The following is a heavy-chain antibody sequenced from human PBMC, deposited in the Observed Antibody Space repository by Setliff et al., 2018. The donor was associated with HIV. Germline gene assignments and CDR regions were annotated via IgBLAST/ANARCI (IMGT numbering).Heavy chain of an antibody. D-gene: IGHD6-19*01. CDR3: ARGASGTYPLSGFDS. Sequence: SETLSLTCAVYGGSFSHYYWTWIRQSPGKGLEWIGEISHTGSANYDPSHKSRVTISVDTSKKQFSLKLSSVTAADTAVYHCARGASGTYPLSGFDSWGQGTLVTVSS. V-gene: IGHV4-34*01. CDR2: ISHTGSA. CDR1: GGSFSHYY. J-gene: IGHJ4*02.